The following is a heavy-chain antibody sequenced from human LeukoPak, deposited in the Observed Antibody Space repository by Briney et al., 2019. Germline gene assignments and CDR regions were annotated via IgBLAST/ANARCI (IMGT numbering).Heavy chain of an antibody. J-gene: IGHJ5*02. CDR1: GYTFTNYF. Sequence: ASVRVSCKTSGYTFTNYFIHWVRQAPGQGLEWMGLINPNSGDTNYAQKFQGRVTMTRDTSTTTAYMELSRLGSDDTAVYYCGRAYAAIFGVLIGWFDPWGQGTLVTVSS. CDR2: INPNSGDT. D-gene: IGHD3-3*01. CDR3: GRAYAAIFGVLIGWFDP. V-gene: IGHV1-2*02.